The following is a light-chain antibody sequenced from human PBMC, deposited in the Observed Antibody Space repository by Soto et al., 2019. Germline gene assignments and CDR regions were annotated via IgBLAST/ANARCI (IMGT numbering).Light chain of an antibody. V-gene: IGKV3-20*01. Sequence: SVLPQTHGTLSLSPGERATLSCRASQSVSNNYLAWYQQKPGQAPRLLIYGASNRATGIPDRFSGSGSGTDFTLTISRLEPEDFAVYYCQQYGSSGTFGQGTKVDIK. CDR2: GAS. CDR3: QQYGSSGT. CDR1: QSVSNNY. J-gene: IGKJ1*01.